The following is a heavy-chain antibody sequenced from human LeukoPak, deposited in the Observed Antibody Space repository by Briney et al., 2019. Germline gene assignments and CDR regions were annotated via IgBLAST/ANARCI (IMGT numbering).Heavy chain of an antibody. CDR3: AKATGYSGYDLVDY. CDR1: GFTFSGYA. D-gene: IGHD5-12*01. CDR2: VSDSGGTT. Sequence: PGGSLRLSCAASGFTFSGYAMSWVCQAPGKGPEWVSAVSDSGGTTYHADSVKGRFTISRDNSKNTLYLQMNSLRAEDTAVYYCAKATGYSGYDLVDYWGQGTLVTVSS. J-gene: IGHJ4*02. V-gene: IGHV3-23*01.